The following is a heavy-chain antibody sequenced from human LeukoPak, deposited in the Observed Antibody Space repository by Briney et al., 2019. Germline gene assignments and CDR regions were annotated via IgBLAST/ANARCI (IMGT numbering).Heavy chain of an antibody. CDR1: SGSISSYY. V-gene: IGHV4-4*07. CDR3: AREIVIVVVPASYFDY. Sequence: SETLSLTCTVSSGSISSYYWSWIRQPAGKGLEWIGRIYTSGSTNYNPSLKSRVTMSVDTSKNQFSLKLSSVTAADTAVYYCAREIVIVVVPASYFDYWGQGTLVTVSS. CDR2: IYTSGST. D-gene: IGHD2-2*01. J-gene: IGHJ4*02.